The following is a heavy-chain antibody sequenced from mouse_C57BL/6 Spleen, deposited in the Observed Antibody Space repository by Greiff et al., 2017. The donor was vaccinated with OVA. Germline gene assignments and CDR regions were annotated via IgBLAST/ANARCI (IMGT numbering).Heavy chain of an antibody. CDR2: INPGSGNT. Sequence: VQLQQSGPELVKPGASVKISCKASGYSFTSYYIHWVKQRPGQGLEWIGWINPGSGNTKYNEQFKGKATLPGDTSSSTAFMQLSSLTSEYSAVYCCARSLYYGSSRLVAYWGQGTLVTVSA. J-gene: IGHJ3*01. CDR1: GYSFTSYY. D-gene: IGHD1-1*01. CDR3: ARSLYYGSSRLVAY. V-gene: IGHV1-66*01.